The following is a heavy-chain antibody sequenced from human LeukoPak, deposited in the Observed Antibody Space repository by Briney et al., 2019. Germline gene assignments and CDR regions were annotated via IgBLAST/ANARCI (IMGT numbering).Heavy chain of an antibody. CDR1: GFTFSDYY. CDR2: ISSSGSTI. J-gene: IGHJ4*02. D-gene: IGHD6-19*01. CDR3: AREYSSGWYSSVFDY. Sequence: GGSLRLSCAASGFTFSDYYMSWIRQAPGKGLEWVSYISSSGSTIYYADSVKGRFSISRDNAKNSLYLQMNSLRDEDTAVYYCAREYSSGWYSSVFDYWGQGTLVTVSS. V-gene: IGHV3-11*01.